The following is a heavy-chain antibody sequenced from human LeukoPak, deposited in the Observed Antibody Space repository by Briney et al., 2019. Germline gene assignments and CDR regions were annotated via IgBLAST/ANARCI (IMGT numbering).Heavy chain of an antibody. CDR3: ARDIWFGELLNAFNN. J-gene: IGHJ3*02. V-gene: IGHV4-59*01. CDR1: GGSISSYY. Sequence: SETLSLTCTVSGGSISSYYWSWIRQPPGKGLEWIGYVSYSGSTNYNPSLKSRVTISVDTSKNQFSLKLSSVTAADTAVYYCARDIWFGELLNAFNNWGQGTMVTVSS. D-gene: IGHD3-10*01. CDR2: VSYSGST.